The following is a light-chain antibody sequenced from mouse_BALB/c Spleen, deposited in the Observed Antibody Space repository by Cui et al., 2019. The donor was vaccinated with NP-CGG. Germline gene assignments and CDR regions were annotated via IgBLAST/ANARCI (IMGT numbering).Light chain of an antibody. J-gene: IGKJ5*01. CDR2: SIS. Sequence: QIVLTQSPAIMSASPGERVTMTCSASSSVSSSYLYWYQQKSGSSPKLWIYSISNLTSGVPARFSGSGYGTSYSLTINSMEAEDAATYYCQQWSSNPVTFGAGTKLELK. V-gene: IGKV4-79*01. CDR1: SSVSSSY. CDR3: QQWSSNPVT.